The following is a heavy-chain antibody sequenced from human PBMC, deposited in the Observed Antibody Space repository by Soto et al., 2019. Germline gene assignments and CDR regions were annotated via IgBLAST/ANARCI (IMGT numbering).Heavy chain of an antibody. D-gene: IGHD1-26*01. V-gene: IGHV4-59*01. J-gene: IGHJ6*02. CDR3: ARERHSGNYGMDV. CDR1: GGSIRRCY. CDR2: IYYSGST. Sequence: VTLSIPSTGSGGSIRRCYWSWIRQPPGKGLEWIGYIYYSGSTNYNPSLKSRVTISVDTSKNQFSLKLSSVTAADTAVYYCARERHSGNYGMDVWGLGTTVTVS.